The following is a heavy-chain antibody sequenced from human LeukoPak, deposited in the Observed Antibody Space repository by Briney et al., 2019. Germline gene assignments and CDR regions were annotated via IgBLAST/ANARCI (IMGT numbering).Heavy chain of an antibody. CDR1: GGSFSGYY. Sequence: TSETLSLTCAVYGGSFSGYYWSWIRQPPGKGLEWIGEINHSGSTNYNPSLKSRVTISVDTSKNQFSLKLSSVTAADTAVYYCARGWSGYYRLFDYWGQGTLVTVSS. D-gene: IGHD3-3*01. CDR2: INHSGST. V-gene: IGHV4-34*01. J-gene: IGHJ4*02. CDR3: ARGWSGYYRLFDY.